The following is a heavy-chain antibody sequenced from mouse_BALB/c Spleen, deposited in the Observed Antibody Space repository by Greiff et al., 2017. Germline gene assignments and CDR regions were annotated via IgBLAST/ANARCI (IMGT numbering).Heavy chain of an antibody. CDR3: ARGDYDYDAWFAY. D-gene: IGHD2-4*01. V-gene: IGHV5-17*02. J-gene: IGHJ3*01. CDR1: GFTFSSFG. Sequence: EVKLVESGGGLVQPGGSRKLSCAASGFTFSSFGMHWVRQAPEKGLEWVAYISSGSSTIYYADTVKGRFTISRDNPKNTLFLQMTSLRSEDTAMYYCARGDYDYDAWFAYWGQGTLVTVSA. CDR2: ISSGSSTI.